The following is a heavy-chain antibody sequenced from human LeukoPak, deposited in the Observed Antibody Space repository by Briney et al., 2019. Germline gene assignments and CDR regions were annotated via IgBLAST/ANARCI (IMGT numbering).Heavy chain of an antibody. V-gene: IGHV4-34*11. D-gene: IGHD3-22*01. CDR3: ARSPRTYYYDSSGYYYVDY. CDR1: GGSFSGYY. CDR2: IYYSGST. Sequence: SETLSLTCAVYGGSFSGYYWSWIRQPPGKGLEWIGYIYYSGSTNYNPSLKSRVTISVDTSKNQFSLKLSSVTAADTAVYYCARSPRTYYYDSSGYYYVDYWGQGTLVTVSS. J-gene: IGHJ4*02.